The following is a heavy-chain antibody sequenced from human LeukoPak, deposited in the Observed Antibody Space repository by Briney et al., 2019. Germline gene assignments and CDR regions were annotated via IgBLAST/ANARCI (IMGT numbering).Heavy chain of an antibody. J-gene: IGHJ4*02. CDR2: IYPGDSDT. CDR3: ARRAYCGGDCYVDY. D-gene: IGHD2-21*02. CDR1: GYSFTSYC. V-gene: IGHV5-51*01. Sequence: GESLKISCKGSGYSFTSYCIGWVRQMPGKGLEWMGIIYPGDSDTRYSPSFQGQVTISADKSIGTAYLQWSSLKASDTAMYFCARRAYCGGDCYVDYWGQGTLVTVSS.